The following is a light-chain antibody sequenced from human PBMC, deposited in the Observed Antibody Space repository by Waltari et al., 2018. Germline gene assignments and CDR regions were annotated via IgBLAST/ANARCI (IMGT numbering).Light chain of an antibody. V-gene: IGKV1-5*03. CDR3: QQYKSYSLLT. Sequence: DIRMTQSPSTLSASAGDRVIISCRASQSISKWLAWYQQKPGKAPELLIYEASTVQSGVPSRFSGTGCGTDLTLTISRLQTDDFATEYCQQYKSYSLLTFGGGTKVEIK. J-gene: IGKJ4*01. CDR1: QSISKW. CDR2: EAS.